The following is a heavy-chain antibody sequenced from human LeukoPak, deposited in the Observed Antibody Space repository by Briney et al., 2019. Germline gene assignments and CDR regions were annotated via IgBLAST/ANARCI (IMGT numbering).Heavy chain of an antibody. CDR2: SNHSGST. D-gene: IGHD3-22*01. J-gene: IGHJ5*02. CDR1: GGSFSGYY. V-gene: IGHV4-34*01. Sequence: PSETLSLTCAVYGGSFSGYYLSWIRQPPGKGLEWIGESNHSGSTNYNPSLNSRVTLSVDTSKNQFSLKLSSVPAAETAVYYCARGQGARVVVIRSRDPCWFAPWGQGTLVTVSS. CDR3: ARGQGARVVVIRSRDPCWFAP.